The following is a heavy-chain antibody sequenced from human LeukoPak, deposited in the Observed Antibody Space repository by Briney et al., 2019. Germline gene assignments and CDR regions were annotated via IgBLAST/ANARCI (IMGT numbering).Heavy chain of an antibody. Sequence: GASVKVSCKASGYTFTSYYMHWVRQAPGQGLEWMGIINPSGGSTSYAQKFQGRVTMTRDTSTSTVYMELSSLRSEDTAVYYCARDISSGWPTGVSSFDPWGQGTLVTVSS. CDR3: ARDISSGWPTGVSSFDP. CDR1: GYTFTSYY. V-gene: IGHV1-46*01. CDR2: INPSGGST. D-gene: IGHD6-19*01. J-gene: IGHJ5*02.